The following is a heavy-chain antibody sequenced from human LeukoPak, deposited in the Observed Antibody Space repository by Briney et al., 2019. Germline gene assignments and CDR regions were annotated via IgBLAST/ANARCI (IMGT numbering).Heavy chain of an antibody. J-gene: IGHJ4*02. CDR2: VSGSGRNT. V-gene: IGHV3-23*01. CDR3: VKSRRVGANQRGLFDY. D-gene: IGHD1-26*01. CDR1: GLTFSSYW. Sequence: GGSLRLSCAASGLTFSSYWMSWVRQAPGKGLEWVSSVSGSGRNTFYPDSVEGRFTISRDNSKNTVYLQMNSLRADDTAVYYCVKSRRVGANQRGLFDYWGQGTLVTVSP.